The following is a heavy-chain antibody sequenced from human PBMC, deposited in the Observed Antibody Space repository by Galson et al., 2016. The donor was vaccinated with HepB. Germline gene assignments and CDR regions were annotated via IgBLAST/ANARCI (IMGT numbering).Heavy chain of an antibody. V-gene: IGHV3-11*06. J-gene: IGHJ3*02. Sequence: SLRLSCAGSGFSFNDYYMSWIRQAPGKGLEWVAYVGSSRSYRNYVGSVRGRFTISRDSAKNSLYLQMNSLRAEDTAVYYCARVKTEFVVSGFDIWGQGTMVTVSS. CDR2: VGSSRSYR. D-gene: IGHD1-26*01. CDR1: GFSFNDYY. CDR3: ARVKTEFVVSGFDI.